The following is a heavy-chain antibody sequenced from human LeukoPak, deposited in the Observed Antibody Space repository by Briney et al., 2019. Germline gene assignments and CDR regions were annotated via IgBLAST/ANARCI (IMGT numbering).Heavy chain of an antibody. CDR3: AKDLGRSRNNYFDY. Sequence: GGSLRLSCAASGFTFNSYAMSWVRQAPEKGLEWVATISGSGGGPYYADSVKGRFTISRADSKSTLYLQMNSLRAEDTAVYYCAKDLGRSRNNYFDYWGQGTLVTVSS. J-gene: IGHJ4*02. CDR2: ISGSGGGP. D-gene: IGHD1-26*01. CDR1: GFTFNSYA. V-gene: IGHV3-23*01.